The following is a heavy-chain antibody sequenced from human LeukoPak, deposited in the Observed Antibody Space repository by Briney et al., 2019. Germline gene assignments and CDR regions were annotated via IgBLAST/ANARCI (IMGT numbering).Heavy chain of an antibody. J-gene: IGHJ4*02. CDR2: INPNSGGT. CDR3: ASGTGIGVGYFGY. V-gene: IGHV1-2*02. D-gene: IGHD1-1*01. Sequence: ASVKVSCKASGYTFTGYYMHWMRQAPGQGLEWMGWINPNSGGTNYAQKFQGRVTMTRDTSISTAYMELSRLRSDDTAVYYCASGTGIGVGYFGYWGQGTLVTVSS. CDR1: GYTFTGYY.